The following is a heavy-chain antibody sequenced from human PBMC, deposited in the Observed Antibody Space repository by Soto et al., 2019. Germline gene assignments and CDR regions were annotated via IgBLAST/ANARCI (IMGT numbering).Heavy chain of an antibody. CDR1: GGTFSSYA. Sequence: ASVKVSCKASGGTFSSYAISWVRQAPGQGLEWMGGIIPIFGTANYAQKFQGRVTITADESTSTAYMELSSLRSEDTAVYYCSMVRGATSQHGAKATLVTVSS. CDR3: SMVRGATSQH. V-gene: IGHV1-69*13. J-gene: IGHJ1*01. CDR2: IIPIFGTA. D-gene: IGHD3-10*01.